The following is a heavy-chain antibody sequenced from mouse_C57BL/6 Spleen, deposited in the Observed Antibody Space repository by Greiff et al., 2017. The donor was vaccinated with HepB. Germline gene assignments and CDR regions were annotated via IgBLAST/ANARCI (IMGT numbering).Heavy chain of an antibody. D-gene: IGHD2-1*01. CDR2: ISDGGSYT. CDR3: ARERYGNYLWDY. CDR1: GFTFSSYA. Sequence: DVMLVESGGGLVKPGGSLKLSCAASGFTFSSYAMSWVRQTPEKRLEWVATISDGGSYTYYPDKVKGRFTISRDNAKNNLYLQMSHLKSEDTAMYYCARERYGNYLWDYWGQGTSVTVSS. J-gene: IGHJ4*01. V-gene: IGHV5-4*01.